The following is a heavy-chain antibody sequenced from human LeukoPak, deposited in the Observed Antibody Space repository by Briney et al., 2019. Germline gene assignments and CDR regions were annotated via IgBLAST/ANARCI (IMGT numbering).Heavy chain of an antibody. Sequence: PSETLSLTCAVYGGSFSGYYWSWIRQPPGKGLEWIGEINHSGGTNYNPSLKSRVTISVDTSKNQFSLKLSSVTAADTAVYYCARVFLTVTSSPFDYWGQGTLVTVSS. CDR3: ARVFLTVTSSPFDY. CDR1: GGSFSGYY. CDR2: INHSGGT. V-gene: IGHV4-34*01. D-gene: IGHD4-11*01. J-gene: IGHJ4*02.